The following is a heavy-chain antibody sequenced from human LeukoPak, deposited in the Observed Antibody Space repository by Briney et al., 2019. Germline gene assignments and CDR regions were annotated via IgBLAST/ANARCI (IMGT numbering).Heavy chain of an antibody. J-gene: IGHJ5*02. Sequence: GGCLRLSCAASGFTFNIYEFNWVRQAPGKRLEGVSYTSTSDSTIDYADSVKGRFTISRDNAKNSLYLQMNSLRLEDTAIYYCARGDWWATTIVDLWGQGTLVTVSS. CDR1: GFTFNIYE. CDR2: TSTSDSTI. CDR3: ARGDWWATTIVDL. D-gene: IGHD1-26*01. V-gene: IGHV3-48*03.